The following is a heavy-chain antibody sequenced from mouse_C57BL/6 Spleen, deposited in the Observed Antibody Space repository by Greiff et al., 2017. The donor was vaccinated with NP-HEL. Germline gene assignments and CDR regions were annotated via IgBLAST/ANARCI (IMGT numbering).Heavy chain of an antibody. Sequence: EVKVVESGGGLVQPGGSMKLSCVASGFTFSNYWMNWVRQSPEKGLEWVAQIRLKSDNYATHYAESVKGRFTISRDDSKSSVYLQMNNLRAEDTGIYYCTGCYDYDEYAMDYWGQGTSVTVSS. CDR3: TGCYDYDEYAMDY. CDR2: IRLKSDNYAT. CDR1: GFTFSNYW. J-gene: IGHJ4*01. V-gene: IGHV6-3*01. D-gene: IGHD2-4*01.